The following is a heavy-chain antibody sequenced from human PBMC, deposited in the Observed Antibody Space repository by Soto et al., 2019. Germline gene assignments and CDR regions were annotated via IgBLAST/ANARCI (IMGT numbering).Heavy chain of an antibody. CDR1: GFTFSSYG. V-gene: IGHV3-33*01. D-gene: IGHD6-6*01. CDR2: IWYDGSNK. J-gene: IGHJ6*02. CDR3: AREGGSSLYYYYYYGMDV. Sequence: PGGSLRLSCAASGFTFSSYGMHWVRQAPGKGLEWVAVIWYDGSNKYYADSVKGRFTISRDNSKNTLYLQMNSLRAEDTAVYYCAREGGSSLYYYYYYGMDVWGQGTTVTVSS.